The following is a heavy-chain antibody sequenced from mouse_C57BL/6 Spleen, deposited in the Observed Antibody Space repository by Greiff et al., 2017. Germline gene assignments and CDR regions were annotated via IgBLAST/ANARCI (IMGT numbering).Heavy chain of an antibody. CDR3: ARDYGNYSFDY. Sequence: EVKLMESGGGLVKPGGSLKLSCAASGFTFSSYAMSWVRQTPEKRLEWVATISDGGSYTYYPDNVKGRFTISRDNAKNNLYLQMSHLKSEDTAMYYCARDYGNYSFDYWGQGTTLTVSS. V-gene: IGHV5-4*01. CDR1: GFTFSSYA. CDR2: ISDGGSYT. D-gene: IGHD2-1*01. J-gene: IGHJ2*01.